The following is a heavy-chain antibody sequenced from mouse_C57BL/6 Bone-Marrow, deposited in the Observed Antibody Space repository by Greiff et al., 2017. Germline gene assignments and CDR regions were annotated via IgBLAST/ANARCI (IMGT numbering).Heavy chain of an antibody. CDR2: ISDGGSYT. V-gene: IGHV5-4*01. J-gene: IGHJ3*01. Sequence: EVNVVESGGGLVKPGGSLKLSCAASGFTFSSYAMSWVRQTPEKRLEWVATISDGGSYTYYPDNVKGRFTISRDNAKNNLYLQMSHLKSEDTAMYYCARDPYYRSSFAYWGQGTLVTVSA. CDR1: GFTFSSYA. CDR3: ARDPYYRSSFAY. D-gene: IGHD2-10*01.